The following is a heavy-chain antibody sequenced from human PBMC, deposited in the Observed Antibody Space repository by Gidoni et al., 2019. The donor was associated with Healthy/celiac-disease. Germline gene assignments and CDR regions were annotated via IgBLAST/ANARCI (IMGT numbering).Heavy chain of an antibody. CDR3: ASYCSSTSCLIDAFDI. CDR2: ISSSSSYI. D-gene: IGHD2-2*01. J-gene: IGHJ3*02. CDR1: CSPFRSDS. Sequence: VQLVESGGGLFKPGGSPTLSCSAPCSPFRSDSMNWVRQAPGKGLEWVSSISSSSSYIYYADSVKGRFTISRDNAKNSLYLQMNSLRAEDTAVYYCASYCSSTSCLIDAFDIWGQGTMVTVSS. V-gene: IGHV3-21*01.